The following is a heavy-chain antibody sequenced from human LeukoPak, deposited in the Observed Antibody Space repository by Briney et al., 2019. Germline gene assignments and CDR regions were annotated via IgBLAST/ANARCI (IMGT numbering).Heavy chain of an antibody. CDR2: IRYDGSNN. CDR1: GFTFSDYG. V-gene: IGHV3-30*02. Sequence: GGSLRLSCIASGFTFSDYGMHWVRQAPGKGLEWVAFIRYDGSNNYYADSVKGRFTISRDNSKNTLYLQMNSLRAEDTAVYHCAKPGRIATHAFAMWGQGTMVTVSS. CDR3: AKPGRIATHAFAM. J-gene: IGHJ3*02. D-gene: IGHD6-13*01.